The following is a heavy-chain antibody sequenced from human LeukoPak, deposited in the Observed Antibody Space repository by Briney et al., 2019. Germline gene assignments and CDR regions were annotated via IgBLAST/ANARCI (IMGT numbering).Heavy chain of an antibody. Sequence: GGSLRLSCIASGFTFGNYWMHWARQAPGKGPVWVSRINTDGTSTTYADAVKGRITISRDNAKNTLYLQMNSLRAEDTAVYFCARDLPHLTFGGAIVGSYGMDVWGKASSATVSS. D-gene: IGHD3-16*02. J-gene: IGHJ6*04. V-gene: IGHV3-74*01. CDR3: ARDLPHLTFGGAIVGSYGMDV. CDR1: GFTFGNYW. CDR2: INTDGTST.